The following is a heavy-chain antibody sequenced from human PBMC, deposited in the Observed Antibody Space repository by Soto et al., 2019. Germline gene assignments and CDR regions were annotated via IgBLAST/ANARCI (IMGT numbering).Heavy chain of an antibody. CDR3: ARDYYYDSGRFNWFDP. D-gene: IGHD3-10*01. CDR1: GYTFTSYA. Sequence: QVQLVQSGAEVKKPGASVKVSCKASGYTFTSYAMHWVRQAPGQRLEWMGWINAGNGNTKYSQKFQGRVTITRDTSASTAYMELSCLRSEDTAVYYCARDYYYDSGRFNWFDPWGQGTLVTVSS. V-gene: IGHV1-3*01. CDR2: INAGNGNT. J-gene: IGHJ5*02.